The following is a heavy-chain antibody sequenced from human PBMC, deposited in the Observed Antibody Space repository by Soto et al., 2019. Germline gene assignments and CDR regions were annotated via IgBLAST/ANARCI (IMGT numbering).Heavy chain of an antibody. V-gene: IGHV4-31*03. CDR2: IYYSGST. D-gene: IGHD6-19*01. J-gene: IGHJ5*02. CDR1: GGSISSGGYY. CDR3: ARVDRQWLPQGWFDP. Sequence: QVQLQESGPGLVKPSQTLSLTCTVSGGSISSGGYYWSWIRQHPGKGLEWIGYIYYSGSTYYNPSLKSRVTISVDTSKNQFSLKLSSVTAADTAVYYCARVDRQWLPQGWFDPWGQGTLVTVSS.